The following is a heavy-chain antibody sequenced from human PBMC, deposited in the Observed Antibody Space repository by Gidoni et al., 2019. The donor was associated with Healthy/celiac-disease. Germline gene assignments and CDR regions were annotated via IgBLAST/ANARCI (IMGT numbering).Heavy chain of an antibody. D-gene: IGHD6-6*01. J-gene: IGHJ6*02. CDR1: GFTFSSYG. CDR3: ARDRIAARPGNYYYYGMDV. V-gene: IGHV3-33*01. Sequence: QVQLVESGGGVVQPGRSLRLSCAASGFTFSSYGLHWVRQAPGKGLEWVAVIWYDGSNKYYADSVKCLFTIARDNSKNTLYLQMNSLRAEDTAVYYCARDRIAARPGNYYYYGMDVWGQGTTVTVSS. CDR2: IWYDGSNK.